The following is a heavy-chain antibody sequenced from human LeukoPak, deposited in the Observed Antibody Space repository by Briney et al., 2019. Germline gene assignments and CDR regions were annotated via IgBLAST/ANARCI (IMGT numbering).Heavy chain of an antibody. V-gene: IGHV4-59*01. CDR3: ARDSYRSGSGYDF. D-gene: IGHD5-12*01. Sequence: SETLSLTCTVSGGSISCYYWIWLRQPPGKGLEWMGYIYYSGSTNYNPSVKSRVSIYLDTSKNQFSLRLNSVTAADTAVYYCARDSYRSGSGYDFWGQGTPVTVSS. J-gene: IGHJ4*02. CDR1: GGSISCYY. CDR2: IYYSGST.